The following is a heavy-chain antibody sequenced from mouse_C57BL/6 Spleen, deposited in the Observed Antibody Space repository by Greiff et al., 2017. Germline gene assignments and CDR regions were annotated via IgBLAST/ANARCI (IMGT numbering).Heavy chain of an antibody. J-gene: IGHJ4*01. CDR2: INPNNGGT. D-gene: IGHD2-5*01. CDR1: GYTFTDYN. V-gene: IGHV1-22*01. Sequence: EVQGVESGPELVKPGASVKMSCKASGYTFTDYNMHWVKQSHGKSLEWIGNINPNNGGTSYNQKFKGKATLTVNKSSSTAYMELRSLTSEDSAVYYCAREAYCSNYYYAMDYWGQGTSVTVSS. CDR3: AREAYCSNYYYAMDY.